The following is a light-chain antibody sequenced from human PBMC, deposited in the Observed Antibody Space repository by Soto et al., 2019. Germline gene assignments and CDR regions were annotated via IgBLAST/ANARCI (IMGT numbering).Light chain of an antibody. Sequence: EIVMTQSPPTLSVSPGEGVTLSCKASQSISNYLAWYQHKPGQAPRLLINGASIRATGFPARFSGSGSGEDFTLTISSVQSEDFAVYYCQQYLNWPWTFVQGTKVEIK. CDR3: QQYLNWPWT. CDR2: GAS. V-gene: IGKV3-15*01. CDR1: QSISNY. J-gene: IGKJ1*01.